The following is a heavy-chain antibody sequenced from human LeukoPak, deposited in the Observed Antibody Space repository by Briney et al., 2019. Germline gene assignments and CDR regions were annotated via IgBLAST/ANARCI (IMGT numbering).Heavy chain of an antibody. J-gene: IGHJ4*02. CDR1: GFTFSSYT. Sequence: GGSLRLSYAASGFTFSSYTMSWVRQAPGKGLEWVSGVSGSGGNIHYADSVKGRFTISRDNSKNTLYLQMNSLRAEDTAVYYCTTDLRWELLYTVDYWGQGTLVTVSS. CDR2: VSGSGGNI. CDR3: TTDLRWELLYTVDY. D-gene: IGHD1-26*01. V-gene: IGHV3-23*01.